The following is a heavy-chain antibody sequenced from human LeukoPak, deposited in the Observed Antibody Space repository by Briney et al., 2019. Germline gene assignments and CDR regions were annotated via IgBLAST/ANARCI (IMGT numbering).Heavy chain of an antibody. Sequence: ASVKVSCKASGYTFTGYYMHWVRQAPGQGLEWMGWINPNSGDTNYAQKFQGRVTMTRDTSISTAFMDLSRLRSEDTAVYYCARGCTTVTTRYYYYMDVWGKGTTVTISS. CDR1: GYTFTGYY. J-gene: IGHJ6*03. CDR3: ARGCTTVTTRYYYYMDV. CDR2: INPNSGDT. V-gene: IGHV1-2*02. D-gene: IGHD4-17*01.